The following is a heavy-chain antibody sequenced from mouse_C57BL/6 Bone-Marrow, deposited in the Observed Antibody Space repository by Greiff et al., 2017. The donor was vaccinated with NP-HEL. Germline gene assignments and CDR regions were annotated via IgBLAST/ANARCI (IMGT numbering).Heavy chain of an antibody. CDR3: ARHKGNGYCSMDY. Sequence: EVKVVESGGDLVKPGGSLKLSCAASGFTFSSYGMSWVRQTPDKRLEWVATISSGGSYTYYPDSVKGRFTISRDNAKNTLYLQMSSLKSEDTAMYYCARHKGNGYCSMDYWGQGTSVTVSS. J-gene: IGHJ4*01. V-gene: IGHV5-6*01. CDR1: GFTFSSYG. CDR2: ISSGGSYT.